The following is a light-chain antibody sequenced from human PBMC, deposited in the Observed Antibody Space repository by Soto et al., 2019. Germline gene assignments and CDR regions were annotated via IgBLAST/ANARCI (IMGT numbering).Light chain of an antibody. CDR2: KAS. J-gene: IGKJ2*02. V-gene: IGKV1-5*03. CDR3: QQYSSSSCT. CDR1: QSVSSW. Sequence: DIQMTQSPSTLSASVGDRVTITCRASQSVSSWLAWYQQKPGKAPKLLIYKASSLESGVPSRFSGSGSGTVFTLTISSLQPDDFATYYCQQYSSSSCTFGQGTKLEIK.